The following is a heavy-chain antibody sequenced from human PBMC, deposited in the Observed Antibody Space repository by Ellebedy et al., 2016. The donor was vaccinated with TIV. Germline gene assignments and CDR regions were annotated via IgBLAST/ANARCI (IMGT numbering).Heavy chain of an antibody. CDR1: GGTFSSYA. J-gene: IGHJ4*02. CDR2: IIPIFGTA. D-gene: IGHD2-2*01. CDR3: ARDTSRCSSTSCYPYYGY. V-gene: IGHV1-69*13. Sequence: SVKVSXXASGGTFSSYAISWVRQAPGQGLEWMGGIIPIFGTANYAQKFQGRVTITADESTSTAYMELSSLRSEDTAVYYCARDTSRCSSTSCYPYYGYWGQGTLVTVSS.